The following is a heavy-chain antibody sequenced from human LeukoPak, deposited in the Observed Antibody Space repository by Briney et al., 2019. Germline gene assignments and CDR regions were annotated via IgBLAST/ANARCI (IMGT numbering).Heavy chain of an antibody. CDR2: ISSSSSTI. CDR1: GFTFSSYS. CDR3: AGVYEYYYDSSGDDAFDI. V-gene: IGHV3-48*01. D-gene: IGHD3-22*01. J-gene: IGHJ3*02. Sequence: PGGSLRLSCAASGFTFSSYSMNWVRQAPGKGLEWVSFISSSSSTIYYADSVKGRFTISRDNAKNSLYLQMNSLRAEDTAVYYCAGVYEYYYDSSGDDAFDIWGQGTMVTVSS.